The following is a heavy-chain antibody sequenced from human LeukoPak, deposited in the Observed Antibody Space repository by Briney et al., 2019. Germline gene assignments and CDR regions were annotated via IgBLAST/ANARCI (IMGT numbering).Heavy chain of an antibody. J-gene: IGHJ4*02. CDR1: GGSFSGYS. Sequence: PSETLSLTCAVYGGSFSGYSWTWIRRPPGKGLEWIGEINHSGSTNYNPSLKSRVTMSVDTSKNQFSLRLSSVTAADTAVYYCARKGSRKIASRALGYWGQGTLVIVSS. V-gene: IGHV4-34*01. CDR3: ARKGSRKIASRALGY. CDR2: INHSGST. D-gene: IGHD1-14*01.